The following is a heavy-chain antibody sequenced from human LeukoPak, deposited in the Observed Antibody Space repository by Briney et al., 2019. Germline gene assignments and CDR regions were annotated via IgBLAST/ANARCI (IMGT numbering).Heavy chain of an antibody. CDR2: ISAYNGNT. Sequence: GASVKVSCKASGYTFTSYGISWVRQAPGQGLEWMGWISAYNGNTNYAQKFLGRVTMTTDTSTSTVYMELRSLTFDDTAMYYCARDQSPGLFDYWGQGTLVSVSS. CDR1: GYTFTSYG. J-gene: IGHJ4*02. CDR3: ARDQSPGLFDY. V-gene: IGHV1-18*01.